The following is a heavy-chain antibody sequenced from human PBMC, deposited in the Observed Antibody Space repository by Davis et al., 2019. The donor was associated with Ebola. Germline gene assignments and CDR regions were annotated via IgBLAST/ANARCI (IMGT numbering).Heavy chain of an antibody. V-gene: IGHV4-34*01. CDR2: INHSGGT. J-gene: IGHJ5*02. CDR1: GGSFSGYY. D-gene: IGHD3-10*01. Sequence: SQTLSLTCAVYGGSFSGYYWSWIRQPPGKGLEWIGEINHSGGTNYNPSLKSRVTISVDTSKNQFSLKLSSVTAAGTAVYYCARYRDYYGSGSLNWFDPWGQGTLVTVSS. CDR3: ARYRDYYGSGSLNWFDP.